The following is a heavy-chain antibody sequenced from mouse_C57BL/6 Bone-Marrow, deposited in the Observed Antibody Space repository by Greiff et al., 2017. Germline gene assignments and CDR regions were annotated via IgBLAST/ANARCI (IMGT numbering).Heavy chain of an antibody. CDR2: INPNNGGT. D-gene: IGHD1-1*01. CDR3: ARGASGYYGSSYWYFDV. V-gene: IGHV1-22*01. Sequence: EVQLQQSGPELVKPGASVKMSCKASGYTFTDYNMHWVKQSHGKSLEWIGYINPNNGGTSYNQKFKGKATLTVNKSASTAYMELRSLTSEDSAVYDCARGASGYYGSSYWYFDVWGTGTTVTVSS. CDR1: GYTFTDYN. J-gene: IGHJ1*03.